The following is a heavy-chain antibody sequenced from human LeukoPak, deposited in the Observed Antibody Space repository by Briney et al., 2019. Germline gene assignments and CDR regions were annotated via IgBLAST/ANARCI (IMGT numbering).Heavy chain of an antibody. CDR2: MNPNCGNT. Sequence: ASVKVSCKASGYTFTSYDINWVRQATGQGREWVGWMNPNCGNTGYAQKFQRRVTMTRNTSISTAYMELSSLRSEDTAVYLCARCSCYTGGNSLGYWGQGTLVTVSS. CDR1: GYTFTSYD. V-gene: IGHV1-8*01. J-gene: IGHJ4*02. D-gene: IGHD4-23*01. CDR3: ARCSCYTGGNSLGY.